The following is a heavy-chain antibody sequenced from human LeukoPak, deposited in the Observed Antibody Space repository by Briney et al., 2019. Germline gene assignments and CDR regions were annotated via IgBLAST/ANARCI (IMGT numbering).Heavy chain of an antibody. J-gene: IGHJ5*02. V-gene: IGHV4-39*01. D-gene: IGHD3-22*01. Sequence: SETLSLTCTVSGVSISSSSYYWGWIRQPPGKGLEWIGSIYYSGSTYYNPSLKSRVTISVDTSKNQFSLKLSSVTAADTAVYYCARISIYYDSSGYSFDPWGQGTLVTVSS. CDR3: ARISIYYDSSGYSFDP. CDR1: GVSISSSSYY. CDR2: IYYSGST.